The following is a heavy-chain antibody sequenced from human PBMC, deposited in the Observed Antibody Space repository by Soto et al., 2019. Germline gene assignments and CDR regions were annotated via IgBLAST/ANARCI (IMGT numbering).Heavy chain of an antibody. CDR2: INPNSGGT. V-gene: IGHV1-2*04. D-gene: IGHD6-19*01. J-gene: IGHJ3*02. CDR3: AREKRIAVAGAFDI. CDR1: GYTFTGYY. Sequence: GASVKVSCKASGYTFTGYYMHWVRQAPGQGLEWMGWINPNSGGTNYAQKFQGWVTMTRDTSISTAYMELSRLRSDDTAVYYCAREKRIAVAGAFDIWGQGTMVTVSS.